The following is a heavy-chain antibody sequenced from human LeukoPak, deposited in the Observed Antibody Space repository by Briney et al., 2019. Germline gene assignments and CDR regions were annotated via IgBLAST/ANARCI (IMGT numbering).Heavy chain of an antibody. Sequence: GGSLRPSCSASGFTFSTYAMSWVRRAPGKGLEWVSAISGSGDTTYFADSVKGRFTISRDNSKNTLYLQMNSLRGEDTAVYFCAKRAGVGSGSPLNNYFDYWGQGTLVTVSS. CDR1: GFTFSTYA. CDR2: ISGSGDTT. V-gene: IGHV3-23*01. J-gene: IGHJ4*02. CDR3: AKRAGVGSGSPLNNYFDY. D-gene: IGHD3-22*01.